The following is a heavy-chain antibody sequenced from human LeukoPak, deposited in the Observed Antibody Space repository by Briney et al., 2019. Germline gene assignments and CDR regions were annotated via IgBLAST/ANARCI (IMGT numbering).Heavy chain of an antibody. CDR1: GFTFSDYY. D-gene: IGHD2-21*02. V-gene: IGHV3-11*01. J-gene: IGHJ4*02. CDR2: ISSSGSTI. Sequence: PGGSLRLSCAASGFTFSDYYMSWIRQAPGKGLEWVSYISSSGSTIYYADSVKGRFTISRDNAKNSLYLQMNSLRAEDTAVYYCAKDLSLYCGGDCYRNEFYFDYWGQGTLVTVSS. CDR3: AKDLSLYCGGDCYRNEFYFDY.